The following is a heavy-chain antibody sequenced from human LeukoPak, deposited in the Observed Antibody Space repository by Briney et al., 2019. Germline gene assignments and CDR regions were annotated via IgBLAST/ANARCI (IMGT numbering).Heavy chain of an antibody. V-gene: IGHV3-21*01. Sequence: GGSLRLSCAASGFTFSSYSMNWVRQAPGKGVEWVSSISSSSSYIYYADSVKGRFTISRDNAKNSLYLQMNSLRAADTAVYYCARRRSITMIVAQGYFQHWGQGTLVTVSS. CDR2: ISSSSSYI. D-gene: IGHD3-22*01. CDR1: GFTFSSYS. CDR3: ARRRSITMIVAQGYFQH. J-gene: IGHJ1*01.